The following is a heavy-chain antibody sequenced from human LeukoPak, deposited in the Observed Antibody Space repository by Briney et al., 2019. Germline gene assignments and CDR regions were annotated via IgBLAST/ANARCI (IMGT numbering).Heavy chain of an antibody. CDR2: MNPNSGNT. CDR1: GYTLTSYD. CDR3: ARGPYGAVAGTFGDLDY. Sequence: ASVKVSCKASGYTLTSYDINWVRQATGQGLEWMGWMNPNSGNTGYAQKFQGRVTMTRNTSISTAYMELSSLRSEDTAVYYCARGPYGAVAGTFGDLDYWGQGTLVTVSS. J-gene: IGHJ4*02. D-gene: IGHD6-19*01. V-gene: IGHV1-8*01.